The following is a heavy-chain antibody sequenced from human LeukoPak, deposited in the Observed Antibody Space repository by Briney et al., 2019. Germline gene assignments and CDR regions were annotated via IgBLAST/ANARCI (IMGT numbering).Heavy chain of an antibody. D-gene: IGHD6-13*01. CDR3: ARSQDSSSDAYDI. J-gene: IGHJ3*02. V-gene: IGHV5-51*01. CDR2: IYPDDSET. Sequence: GESLKISCQGSGYTFTNYWIGWGRQKPGKGLEWMGIIYPDDSETAYSPSFQGQVTISADRSITTAYLQWSSLKASDTAMYYCARSQDSSSDAYDIWGQGAMVTVSS. CDR1: GYTFTNYW.